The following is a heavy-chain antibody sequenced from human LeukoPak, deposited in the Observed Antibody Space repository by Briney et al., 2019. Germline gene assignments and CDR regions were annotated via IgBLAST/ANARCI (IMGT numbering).Heavy chain of an antibody. CDR2: LYGGGAT. V-gene: IGHV3-53*01. CDR1: GLIVSKNY. J-gene: IGHJ4*02. Sequence: GGSLRLSCAASGLIVSKNYRRWVGQAPGKGLEGVAVLYGGGATFYADSVKGRFTISRDTAKNTLFLQMNNLRAEDTAVYYCAREDPTSRAFDSWGQGTLVTVSS. CDR3: AREDPTSRAFDS.